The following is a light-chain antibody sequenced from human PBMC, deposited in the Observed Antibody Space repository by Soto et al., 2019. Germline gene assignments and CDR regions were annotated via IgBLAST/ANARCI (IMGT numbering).Light chain of an antibody. CDR2: GTS. Sequence: VWAQSPGTLSLSPGERATLCCRASQSVSSKYLAWYQQKPGQAPRVLIYGTSIRASGVPERFSGGGSGTDFTLTITRLEPEDFAVYYCQQYGNSPRTFGQGTKVDIK. J-gene: IGKJ1*01. V-gene: IGKV3-20*01. CDR3: QQYGNSPRT. CDR1: QSVSSKY.